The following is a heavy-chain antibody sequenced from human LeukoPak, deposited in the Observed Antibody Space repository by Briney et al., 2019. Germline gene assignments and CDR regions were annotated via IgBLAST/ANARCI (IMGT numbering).Heavy chain of an antibody. J-gene: IGHJ6*02. CDR3: ARDRSVPASYYYGMDV. Sequence: PSETLSLTCAVYGGSFSGYYWSWIRQPPGKGLEWIGEINHSGSTNYNPSLKSRVTISVDTSKNQFSLKLSSVTAADTAVYYCARDRSVPASYYYGMDVWGQGTTVTVSS. D-gene: IGHD2-2*01. CDR1: GGSFSGYY. CDR2: INHSGST. V-gene: IGHV4-34*01.